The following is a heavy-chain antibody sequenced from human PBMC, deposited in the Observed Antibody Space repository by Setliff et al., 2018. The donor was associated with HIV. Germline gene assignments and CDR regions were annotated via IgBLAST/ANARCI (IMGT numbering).Heavy chain of an antibody. CDR3: ARVWDWNYDLGY. D-gene: IGHD1-7*01. Sequence: GASVMVSCKASGYTFTSYGISWVRQAPGQGLEWMGWISAYNGNTNYAQKFQGRVTMTRDTSTSTAYMELRSLRSDDTAVYYCARVWDWNYDLGYWGQGTLVTVSS. V-gene: IGHV1-18*01. J-gene: IGHJ4*02. CDR2: ISAYNGNT. CDR1: GYTFTSYG.